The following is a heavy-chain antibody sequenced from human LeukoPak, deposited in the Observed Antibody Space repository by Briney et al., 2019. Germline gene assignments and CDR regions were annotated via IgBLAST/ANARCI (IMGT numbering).Heavy chain of an antibody. CDR3: ASRGGLYCSGGSCSFDY. CDR1: GYTFIGYY. J-gene: IGHJ4*02. V-gene: IGHV1-2*02. D-gene: IGHD2-15*01. Sequence: ASVKVSCKASGYTFIGYYMHWVRQAPGQGLEWMGWINPNSGGTNYAQKFQGRVTMTRDTSISTAYMELSRLRSDDTAVYYCASRGGLYCSGGSCSFDYWGQGTLVTVSS. CDR2: INPNSGGT.